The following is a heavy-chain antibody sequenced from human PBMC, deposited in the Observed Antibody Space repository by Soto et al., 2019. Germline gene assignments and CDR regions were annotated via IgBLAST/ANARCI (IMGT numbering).Heavy chain of an antibody. Sequence: SVKVSCKASGYTFTSYAISWVRQAPGQGLEWMGGIIPIFGTANYAQKFQGRVTITADESTSTAYMELSSLRSEDTAVYYCAKTVAAHYYYGMDVWGQGTTVTVSS. J-gene: IGHJ6*02. CDR3: AKTVAAHYYYGMDV. D-gene: IGHD2-15*01. V-gene: IGHV1-69*13. CDR2: IIPIFGTA. CDR1: GYTFTSYA.